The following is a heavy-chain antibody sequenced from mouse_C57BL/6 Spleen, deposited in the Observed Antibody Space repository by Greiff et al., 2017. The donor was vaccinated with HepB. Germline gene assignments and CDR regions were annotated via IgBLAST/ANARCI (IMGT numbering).Heavy chain of an antibody. CDR1: GYTFTSYW. D-gene: IGHD1-2*01. V-gene: IGHV1-69*01. CDR3: ARKRYYGRYFDV. J-gene: IGHJ1*03. Sequence: QIQLQQPGAELVMPGASVKLSCKASGYTFTSYWMHWVKQRPGQGLEWIGEIDPSDSYTNYNQKFKGKSTLTVDKSSSTAYMQLSSLTSEDSAVYYCARKRYYGRYFDVWGTGTTVTVSS. CDR2: IDPSDSYT.